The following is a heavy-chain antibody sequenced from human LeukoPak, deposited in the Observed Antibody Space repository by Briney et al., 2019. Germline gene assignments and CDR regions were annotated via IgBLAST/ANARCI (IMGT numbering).Heavy chain of an antibody. CDR2: IHPSGGLT. V-gene: IGHV3-64*04. D-gene: IGHD1-26*01. Sequence: PGGSLRLSCSASGFAFSQHVMHWVRQAPGEGHYVSFIHPSGGLTSYADSVKGRFTVSRDNSKNTLYLQMNSLRAEDTAVYYCANTGSGSYYFDYWGQGTLVTVSS. CDR1: GFAFSQHV. J-gene: IGHJ4*02. CDR3: ANTGSGSYYFDY.